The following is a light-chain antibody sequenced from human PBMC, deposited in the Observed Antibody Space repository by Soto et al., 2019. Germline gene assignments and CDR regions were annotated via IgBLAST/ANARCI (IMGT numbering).Light chain of an antibody. CDR1: QSVSSSS. Sequence: EIVLTQSPDTLSLSPGERATLSCRASQSVSSSSLAWYQQTPGQAPRLLIYGASSRATGIPDRFSGSGSGTDFTLAISRLEPEDFAVYYCHQYGSSPKTFGQGTKVEIK. CDR3: HQYGSSPKT. V-gene: IGKV3-20*01. J-gene: IGKJ1*01. CDR2: GAS.